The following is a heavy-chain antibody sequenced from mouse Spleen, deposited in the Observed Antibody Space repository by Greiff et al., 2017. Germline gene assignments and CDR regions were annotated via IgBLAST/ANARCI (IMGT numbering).Heavy chain of an antibody. J-gene: IGHJ2*01. CDR3: VRGGFYYGNYLDY. CDR1: GFSFNTYA. D-gene: IGHD2-1*01. V-gene: IGHV10-1*01. CDR2: IRSKSNNYAT. Sequence: EVQLVESGGGLVQPKGSLKLSCAASGFSFNTYAMNWVRQAPGKGLEWVARIRSKSNNYATYYADSVKDRFTISRDDSESMLYLQMNNLKTEDTAMYYCVRGGFYYGNYLDYWGQGTTLTVSS.